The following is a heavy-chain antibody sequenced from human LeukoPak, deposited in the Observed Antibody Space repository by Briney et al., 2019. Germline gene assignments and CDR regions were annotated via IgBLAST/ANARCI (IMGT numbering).Heavy chain of an antibody. CDR3: ARDRDYDILTGWGDYYYYYGMDV. Sequence: ASVKVSCKASGYTFTSYGISWVRQAPGQGLEWMGWISAYNGNTNYAQKLQGRVTMTTDTSTSTAYMELRSLRSDDTAVYYCARDRDYDILTGWGDYYYYYGMDVWGQGTTVTVSS. CDR1: GYTFTSYG. V-gene: IGHV1-18*01. D-gene: IGHD3-9*01. CDR2: ISAYNGNT. J-gene: IGHJ6*02.